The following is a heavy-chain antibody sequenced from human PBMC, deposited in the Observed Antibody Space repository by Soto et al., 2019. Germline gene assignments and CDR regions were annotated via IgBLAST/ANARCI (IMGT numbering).Heavy chain of an antibody. Sequence: EVHLVESGGALEQPGRSLRLSCAVSGFTFDDNAMHWVRQAPEKGLEWVSGINWKSDIGYADSVKGRFTISRDNAKNSLYLQMNSLRAEDTALYYCAVSQDRGGRTTFIYWGQGTQVTVSS. J-gene: IGHJ4*02. D-gene: IGHD3-16*01. CDR3: AVSQDRGGRTTFIY. CDR1: GFTFDDNA. V-gene: IGHV3-9*01. CDR2: INWKSDI.